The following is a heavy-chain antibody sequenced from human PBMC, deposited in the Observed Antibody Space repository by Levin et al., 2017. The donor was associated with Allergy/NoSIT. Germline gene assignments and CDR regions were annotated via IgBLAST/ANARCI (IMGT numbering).Heavy chain of an antibody. J-gene: IGHJ4*02. Sequence: PGGSLRLSCTVSGGSISSYYWSWIRQPPGKGLEWIGYIYYSGSTNYNPSLKSRVTISVDTSKNQFSLKLSSVTAADTAVYYCARLIAVAGHFDYWGQGTLVTVSS. CDR1: GGSISSYY. CDR3: ARLIAVAGHFDY. V-gene: IGHV4-59*08. CDR2: IYYSGST. D-gene: IGHD6-19*01.